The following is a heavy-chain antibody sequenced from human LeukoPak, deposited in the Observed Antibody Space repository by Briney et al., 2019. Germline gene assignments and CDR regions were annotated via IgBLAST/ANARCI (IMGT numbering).Heavy chain of an antibody. CDR1: GGSISSYY. Sequence: SETPSLTCTVSGGSISSYYWSWIRQPPGKGLEWIGYIYYSGSTNYNPSLKSRVAISVDTSKNQFSLKLSSVTAADTALYYCARGGDYNAGFDYWGQGTLVTVSS. CDR2: IYYSGST. V-gene: IGHV4-59*01. CDR3: ARGGDYNAGFDY. J-gene: IGHJ4*02. D-gene: IGHD4-17*01.